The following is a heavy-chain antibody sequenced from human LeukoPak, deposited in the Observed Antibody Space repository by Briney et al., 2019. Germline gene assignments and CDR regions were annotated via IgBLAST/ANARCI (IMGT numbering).Heavy chain of an antibody. J-gene: IGHJ4*02. CDR3: ARGVGYGGNRLFDY. D-gene: IGHD4-23*01. V-gene: IGHV3-30*02. CDR1: GFTFSSYG. Sequence: GGSLRLSCAASGFTFSSYGMHWVRQAPGKGLEWVAFIRYDGSNKYYADSVKGRFTISRDNAKNSLYLQMNSLRAEDTAVYYCARGVGYGGNRLFDYWGQGTLVTVSS. CDR2: IRYDGSNK.